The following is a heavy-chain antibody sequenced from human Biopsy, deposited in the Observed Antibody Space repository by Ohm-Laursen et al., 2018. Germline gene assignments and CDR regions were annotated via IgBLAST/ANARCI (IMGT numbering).Heavy chain of an antibody. D-gene: IGHD1-26*01. CDR3: AREGGGLLPIRLTDF. Sequence: SDTLSLTCAVSGESFSDYYWSWIRQSPGKGLEWIGEINHRGRSSYSPSLQSRVTISADASKNQFSLNMKLVTAADTAVYFCAREGGGLLPIRLTDFWGPGMMVTVSS. CDR1: GESFSDYY. J-gene: IGHJ4*02. V-gene: IGHV4-34*01. CDR2: INHRGRS.